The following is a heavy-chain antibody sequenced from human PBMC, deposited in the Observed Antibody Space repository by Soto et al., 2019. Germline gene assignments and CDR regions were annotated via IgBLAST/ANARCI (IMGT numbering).Heavy chain of an antibody. D-gene: IGHD6-13*01. J-gene: IGHJ3*02. CDR1: GFSLSTNGVG. CDR2: VYWNDDK. V-gene: IGHV2-5*01. Sequence: SGPTLVNPTQTLTLACTVSGFSLSTNGVGVGWIRQPPGKALEWLAIVYWNDDKRYSPSLESRLTIARDTSKNQVVLTMTNMDPMDTGTYFCAHGPGRLAIPGTRAFDMWGPGTMVTVSS. CDR3: AHGPGRLAIPGTRAFDM.